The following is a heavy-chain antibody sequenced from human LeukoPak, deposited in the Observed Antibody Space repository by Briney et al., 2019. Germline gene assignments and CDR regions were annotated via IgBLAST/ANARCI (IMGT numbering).Heavy chain of an antibody. CDR3: AKDRTGVRFLEWLY. D-gene: IGHD3-3*01. V-gene: IGHV3-23*01. Sequence: GGSLRLSCAASGFTFSSYAMSWVRQAPGKGLEWVSAISGSGGSTYYADSVKGRFTISRDNSKNALYLQMNSLRAEDTAVYYCAKDRTGVRFLEWLYWGQGTLVTVSS. J-gene: IGHJ4*02. CDR1: GFTFSSYA. CDR2: ISGSGGST.